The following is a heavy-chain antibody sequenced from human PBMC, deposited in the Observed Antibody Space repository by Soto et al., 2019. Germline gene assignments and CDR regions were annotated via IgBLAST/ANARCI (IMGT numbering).Heavy chain of an antibody. CDR3: ARGKPHYSSLAY. D-gene: IGHD2-21*01. CDR2: INNDGSDP. Sequence: EVQLVESGGGLFQPEGSLRLSCEASGFTFSNYWMHWVRQAPGKGLVWVSRINNDGSDPIYADSVKGRFTISRDNAKNTVYLEMNSLRVEDTAVYYCARGKPHYSSLAYWGQGSRVTVSS. CDR1: GFTFSNYW. J-gene: IGHJ4*02. V-gene: IGHV3-74*01.